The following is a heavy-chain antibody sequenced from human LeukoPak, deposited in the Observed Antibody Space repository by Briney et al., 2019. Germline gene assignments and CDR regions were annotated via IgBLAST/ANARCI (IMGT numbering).Heavy chain of an antibody. J-gene: IGHJ3*02. V-gene: IGHV3-9*01. D-gene: IGHD1-26*01. CDR1: GFTFDDYA. Sequence: GGSLRLSCAASGFTFDDYAMHWVRQVPGKGLEWVSGISWNSGSIDYADSVKGRFTISRDNAKNSLYLQMNSLRAGDTALYYCAKDRSGSDDAFDIWGQGTMVTVSS. CDR3: AKDRSGSDDAFDI. CDR2: ISWNSGSI.